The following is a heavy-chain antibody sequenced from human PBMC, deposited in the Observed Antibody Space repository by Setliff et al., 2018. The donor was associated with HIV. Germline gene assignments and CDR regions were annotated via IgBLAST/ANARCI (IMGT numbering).Heavy chain of an antibody. D-gene: IGHD3-3*01. J-gene: IGHJ6*03. CDR3: ARVPNYNFWSGPSPRYYYYMDV. V-gene: IGHV1-8*01. CDR2: MNPNSGNT. CDR1: GYTFTSYD. Sequence: ASVKVFCKASGYTFTSYDINWVRQATGQGLEWMGWMNPNSGNTGYAQKFQGRVTMTRNTSISTAYMELSSLRSEDTAVYYCARVPNYNFWSGPSPRYYYYMDVWGKGTTVTVSS.